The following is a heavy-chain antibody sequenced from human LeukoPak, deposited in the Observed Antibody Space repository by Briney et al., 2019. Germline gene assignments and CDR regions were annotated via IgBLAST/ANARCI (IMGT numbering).Heavy chain of an antibody. Sequence: SGTLSLTCTVSGGSISSYYWSWIRQPAGKGLEWIGRIFTSGSTHSNPSLKSPVTISAETSKNQLSLKLSTVTAADTAVYYGARDGIVVVPAAMRGYYYYMDVWGKGTTVTVSS. CDR2: IFTSGST. J-gene: IGHJ6*03. CDR3: ARDGIVVVPAAMRGYYYYMDV. V-gene: IGHV4-4*07. D-gene: IGHD2-2*01. CDR1: GGSISSYY.